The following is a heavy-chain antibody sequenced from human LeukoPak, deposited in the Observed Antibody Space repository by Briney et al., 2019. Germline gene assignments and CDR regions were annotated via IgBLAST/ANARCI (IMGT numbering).Heavy chain of an antibody. Sequence: GMSLRLSCAASGFTFTTYWMHWVRQAPGKGLVWVSHINSDGSITSYADSVKGRFTISRDNAKNTLYLQMNSLRAEDTAVYYCARDAVDTANAVWGQGTTVTVSS. CDR3: ARDAVDTANAV. J-gene: IGHJ6*02. V-gene: IGHV3-74*01. CDR2: INSDGSIT. CDR1: GFTFTTYW. D-gene: IGHD5-18*01.